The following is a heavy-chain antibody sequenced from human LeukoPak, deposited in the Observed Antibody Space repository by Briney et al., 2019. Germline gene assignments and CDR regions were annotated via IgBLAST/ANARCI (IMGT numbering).Heavy chain of an antibody. J-gene: IGHJ6*02. V-gene: IGHV6-1*01. CDR2: TYYRSKWYN. CDR1: GDSVSSNSAA. CDR3: ASSGSGSYSDYYYYYGMDV. D-gene: IGHD3-10*01. Sequence: SQTLSLTCTISGDSVSSNSAAWNWIRQSPSRGLELLGRTYYRSKWYNDYAVSVKSRITINPDTSKNQFSLQLNSVTPEDTAVYYCASSGSGSYSDYYYYYGMDVWGQGTTVTVSS.